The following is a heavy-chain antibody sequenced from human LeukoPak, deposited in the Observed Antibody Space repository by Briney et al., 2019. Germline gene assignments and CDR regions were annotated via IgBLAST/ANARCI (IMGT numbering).Heavy chain of an antibody. J-gene: IGHJ4*02. D-gene: IGHD2-2*01. CDR3: AKDSCSSTTCYWDY. CDR1: GFTFSTYA. CDR2: ISGSGGGT. Sequence: PGGSLRLSCAASGFTFSTYAMSWVRQAPGTGLGWVSAISGSGGGTYYADSVKGRFTISRDNSKNTLYLQMGSLRAEDTAIYYCAKDSCSSTTCYWDYWGQGTLVTVSS. V-gene: IGHV3-23*01.